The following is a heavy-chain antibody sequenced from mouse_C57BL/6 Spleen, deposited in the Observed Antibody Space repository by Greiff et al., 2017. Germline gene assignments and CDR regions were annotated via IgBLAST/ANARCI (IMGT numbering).Heavy chain of an antibody. CDR3: AREVYYGATGDY. CDR1: GYTFTSYW. Sequence: VQLQQPGAELVKPGASVKLSCKASGYTFTSYWMHWVKQRPGRGLEWIGRIVPNSGGTKYNEKFKSKATLTVDKPSSTAYMQLSSLTSEDSAVYYCAREVYYGATGDYWGQGTTLTVSS. CDR2: IVPNSGGT. V-gene: IGHV1-72*01. D-gene: IGHD2-1*01. J-gene: IGHJ2*01.